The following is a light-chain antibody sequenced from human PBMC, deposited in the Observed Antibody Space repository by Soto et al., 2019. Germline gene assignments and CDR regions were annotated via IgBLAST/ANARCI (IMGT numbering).Light chain of an antibody. CDR2: KAS. CDR1: QSISSW. J-gene: IGKJ1*01. Sequence: DIQMTQSPSTLYASVGDRVTITCRASQSISSWLAWYQQKPGKAPKLLIYKASTLKSGVPSRFSGSGSGTEYTLTISSLQPDDFATYYCQHYNSYSEAFGQGTMVDVK. CDR3: QHYNSYSEA. V-gene: IGKV1-5*03.